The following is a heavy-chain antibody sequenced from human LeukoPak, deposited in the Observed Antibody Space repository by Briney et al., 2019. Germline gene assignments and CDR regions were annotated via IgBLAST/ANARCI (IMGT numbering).Heavy chain of an antibody. D-gene: IGHD5-18*01. CDR2: IYHNGST. CDR3: ARATDTAMVHDY. J-gene: IGHJ4*02. Sequence: SETLSLTCTVSGGSISSGGYYWSWIRQPPGKGLEWIGYIYHNGSTYYNPSLKSRVTISVDRSKNQFSLKLSSVTAADTAVYYCARATDTAMVHDYWGQGTLVTVSS. V-gene: IGHV4-30-2*01. CDR1: GGSISSGGYY.